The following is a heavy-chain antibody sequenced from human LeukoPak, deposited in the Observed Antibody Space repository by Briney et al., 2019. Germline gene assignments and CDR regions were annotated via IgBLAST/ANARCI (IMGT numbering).Heavy chain of an antibody. J-gene: IGHJ4*02. D-gene: IGHD6-13*01. CDR3: AKDRVTAAGYYFDY. V-gene: IGHV3-33*06. Sequence: PGGSLRLSCAASGFTFSSYGMHWVRQAPGKGLEWVAVIWYNGSNKYYADYVKGRFTISRDNSKNTMYLQMNSLRAEDTAVYYCAKDRVTAAGYYFDYWGQGTLVTVSS. CDR2: IWYNGSNK. CDR1: GFTFSSYG.